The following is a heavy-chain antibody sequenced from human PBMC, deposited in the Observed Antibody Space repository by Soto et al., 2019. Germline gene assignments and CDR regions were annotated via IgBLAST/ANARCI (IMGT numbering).Heavy chain of an antibody. CDR1: GLSSLSYY. J-gene: IGHJ3*01. CDR3: ASSPGFSAFDF. CDR2: IYDSGRT. V-gene: IGHV4-59*01. Sequence: PSETLPHTCTGSGLSSLSYYWSWIRQPPGKGLEWIGYIYDSGRTNYNPSHKSRVSISVHTSKNQFSLKLRSVSAVDTAVYYCASSPGFSAFDFWGQGTMVT.